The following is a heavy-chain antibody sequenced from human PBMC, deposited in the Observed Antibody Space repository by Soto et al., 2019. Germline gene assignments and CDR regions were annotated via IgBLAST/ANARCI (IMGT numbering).Heavy chain of an antibody. Sequence: GGSLRLSCAASGFTFNSYCIHWVRQAPGEGLVWVSRINGDGSTTNYADSVKGRFASSRDNAKNTLYLQMNSLRAEDTAVYYCAKIQQQRYYYYYGMDVWGQGTTVTVSS. CDR1: GFTFNSYC. CDR2: INGDGSTT. V-gene: IGHV3-74*01. D-gene: IGHD6-13*01. J-gene: IGHJ6*02. CDR3: AKIQQQRYYYYYGMDV.